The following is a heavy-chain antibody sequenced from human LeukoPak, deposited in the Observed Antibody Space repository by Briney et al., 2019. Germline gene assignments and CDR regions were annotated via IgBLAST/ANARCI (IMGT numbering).Heavy chain of an antibody. V-gene: IGHV4-34*01. CDR2: INHSGST. CDR1: GGSFSGYY. J-gene: IGHJ4*02. CDR3: ARHSEEWLPKIDY. Sequence: SETLSLTCAVYGGSFSGYYWTWIRQPPGKGLEWIGGINHSGSTNYNPSLKSRVTISVDTSKNQFSLNLSSVTAADTAVYYCARHSEEWLPKIDYWGQGTLVTVSS. D-gene: IGHD6-19*01.